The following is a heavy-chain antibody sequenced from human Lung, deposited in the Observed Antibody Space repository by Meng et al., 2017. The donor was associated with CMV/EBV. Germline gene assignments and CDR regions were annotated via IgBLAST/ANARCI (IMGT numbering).Heavy chain of an antibody. J-gene: IGHJ4*02. CDR1: GGSISSSSYY. CDR2: IYYSGST. V-gene: IGHV4-39*01. CDR3: AKQSIAARSDY. Sequence: SXTXSLXXTVSGGSISSSSYYWGWIRQPPGKGLEWIGGIYYSGSTYYNPSLKSRVTISVDTSKNQFSLKLSSVTAADTAVYYCAKQSIAARSDYWGQGTLVTVSS. D-gene: IGHD6-6*01.